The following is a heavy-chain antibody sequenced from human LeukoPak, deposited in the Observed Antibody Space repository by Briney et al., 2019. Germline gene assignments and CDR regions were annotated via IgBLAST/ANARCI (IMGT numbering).Heavy chain of an antibody. Sequence: PGGSLRLSCAASGFTFSSYSMNWVRQAPGKGLEWVSYISSSSSTIYYADSVKGRFTISRDNAKNSLYLQMNSLRDEDTAVYYCARAKYPYCGGDCRWFDPWGQGTLVTVSS. CDR1: GFTFSSYS. CDR3: ARAKYPYCGGDCRWFDP. D-gene: IGHD2-21*02. J-gene: IGHJ5*02. CDR2: ISSSSSTI. V-gene: IGHV3-48*02.